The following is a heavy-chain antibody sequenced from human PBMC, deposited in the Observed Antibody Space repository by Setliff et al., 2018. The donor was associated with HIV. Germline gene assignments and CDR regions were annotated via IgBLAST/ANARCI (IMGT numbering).Heavy chain of an antibody. J-gene: IGHJ6*03. D-gene: IGHD5-12*01. CDR3: ESQGGYSGYGFYYYYYYMDV. Sequence: SETLSLTCTVSGGSISSNSYYWGWIRQPPGKGLEWIGSIYYRGSTYYNTSHKSRVTISVDTSKNQFSLKMSSVTAADTAVYYCESQGGYSGYGFYYYYYYMDVWGKGTTVTVSS. CDR2: IYYRGST. V-gene: IGHV4-39*01. CDR1: GGSISSNSYY.